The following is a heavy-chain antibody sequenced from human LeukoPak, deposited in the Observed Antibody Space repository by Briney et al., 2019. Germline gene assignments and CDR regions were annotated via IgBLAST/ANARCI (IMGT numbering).Heavy chain of an antibody. Sequence: SETLSLTCTVSSGSIGSDALYWGWIRQSPGRGLEWIGSVHYTRSYSGTTYYNPSLESRVTVSTDRSKTLCSLKLTSVTAADTAVYYCVAEGYGTGSYYKSAFWGKGALVAVSS. J-gene: IGHJ4*02. CDR2: VHYTRSYSGTT. D-gene: IGHD3-10*01. V-gene: IGHV4-39*01. CDR1: SGSIGSDALY. CDR3: VAEGYGTGSYYKSAF.